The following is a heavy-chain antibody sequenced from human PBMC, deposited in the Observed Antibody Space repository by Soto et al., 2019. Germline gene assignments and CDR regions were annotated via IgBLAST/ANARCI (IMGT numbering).Heavy chain of an antibody. V-gene: IGHV4-31*03. J-gene: IGHJ5*02. Sequence: PSETLTLACTISGGSISIGGYYWSWIRQHPGKGLEWIGYIYYSGSTYYNPSLKSRVTISVDTSKNQFSLKLSSVTAADTAVYYCARGVRSAADKRTWFDPWGQGTLVTVSS. CDR2: IYYSGST. CDR1: GGSISIGGYY. D-gene: IGHD6-13*01. CDR3: ARGVRSAADKRTWFDP.